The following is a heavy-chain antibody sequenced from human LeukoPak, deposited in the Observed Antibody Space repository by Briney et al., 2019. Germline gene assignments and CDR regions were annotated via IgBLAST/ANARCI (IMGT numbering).Heavy chain of an antibody. Sequence: PGGSLRLSCAASGFTFSNYWMHWVRQVPGKGLVWVSRINSDGSRTDYADSVKGRFTISRDNAKNTLYLQMDGLTAEDTAVYYCARDLYHDSSAYLGYWGQGIQVTVSS. CDR1: GFTFSNYW. V-gene: IGHV3-74*01. CDR2: INSDGSRT. D-gene: IGHD3-22*01. J-gene: IGHJ4*02. CDR3: ARDLYHDSSAYLGY.